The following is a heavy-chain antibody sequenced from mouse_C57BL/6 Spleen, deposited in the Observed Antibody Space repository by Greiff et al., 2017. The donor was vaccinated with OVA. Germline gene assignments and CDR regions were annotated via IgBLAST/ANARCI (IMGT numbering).Heavy chain of an antibody. Sequence: QVQLQQSGPELVKPGASVKISCKASGYAFSSSWMNWVKQRPGKGLEWIGRIYPGDGDTNYNGKFKGKATLTADKSSSTAYLQLSSLTSEDSAVYCAAREDSTGAYFDYWGQGTTLTVSS. CDR1: GYAFSSSW. CDR2: IYPGDGDT. J-gene: IGHJ2*01. D-gene: IGHD3-2*02. V-gene: IGHV1-82*01. CDR3: AREDSTGAYFDY.